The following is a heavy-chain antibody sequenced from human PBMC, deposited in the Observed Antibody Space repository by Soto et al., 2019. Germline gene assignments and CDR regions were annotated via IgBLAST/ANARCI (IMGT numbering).Heavy chain of an antibody. V-gene: IGHV1-69*06. Sequence: QVQLVQSGAEVKKPGSSVRVSCKASGGTFSSQAINWVRQAPGQGLEWMGGIIPISGTANYAQKFQGRVTITADTSTSTGYMELTSLTSEDTAICYCARVDYIHRQRFDYWGQGTQVTVSS. CDR2: IIPISGTA. CDR1: GGTFSSQA. J-gene: IGHJ4*02. D-gene: IGHD4-4*01. CDR3: ARVDYIHRQRFDY.